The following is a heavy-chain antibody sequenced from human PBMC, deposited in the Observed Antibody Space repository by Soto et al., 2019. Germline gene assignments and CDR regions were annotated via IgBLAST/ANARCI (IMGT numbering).Heavy chain of an antibody. CDR2: ISYDGSNK. CDR3: ARGDGSGCSCFRGWFDP. V-gene: IGHV3-30-3*01. D-gene: IGHD2-15*01. Sequence: QVQLVESGGGVVQPGRSLRLSCAASGFTFSSYAMHWVRQAPGKGLEWVAVISYDGSNKYYADSVKGRFTISRDNAKNTLYLQMNSLRAEDTAVYYCARGDGSGCSCFRGWFDPWGQGTLVTVSS. CDR1: GFTFSSYA. J-gene: IGHJ5*02.